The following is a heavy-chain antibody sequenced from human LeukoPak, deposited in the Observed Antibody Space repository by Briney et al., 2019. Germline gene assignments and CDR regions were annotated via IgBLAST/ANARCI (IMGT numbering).Heavy chain of an antibody. D-gene: IGHD3-3*01. CDR2: ISGSGGST. CDR1: GFTFSSYA. J-gene: IGHJ4*02. CDR3: AKKPMDYDFWSGYYPFDY. V-gene: IGHV3-23*01. Sequence: PGGSLRLSCAASGFTFSSYAMSWVRQAPGKGLEWVSAISGSGGSTYYADSVKGRFTISRDNSKNTLYLQMNSLRAGDTAVYYCAKKPMDYDFWSGYYPFDYWGQGTLVTVSS.